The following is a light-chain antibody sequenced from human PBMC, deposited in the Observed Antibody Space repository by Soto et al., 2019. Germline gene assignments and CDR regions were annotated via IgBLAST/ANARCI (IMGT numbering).Light chain of an antibody. CDR1: QSVSSSY. CDR2: GAS. J-gene: IGKJ5*01. CDR3: QQRQYWPPIT. Sequence: EIVLTQSPGTLSLSPGERATLSCRSSQSVSSSYLAWYQQKPGQAPRLLLYGASSRATGIPDRFSGSGSGTDFTLTISSLEPEDFAIYYCQQRQYWPPITFGQGTRLEIK. V-gene: IGKV3D-20*02.